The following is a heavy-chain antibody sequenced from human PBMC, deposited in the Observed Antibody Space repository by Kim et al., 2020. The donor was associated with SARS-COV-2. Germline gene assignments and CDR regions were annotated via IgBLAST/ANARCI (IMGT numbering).Heavy chain of an antibody. D-gene: IGHD3-10*01. CDR3: ARGRGSGSPKYWYFDL. J-gene: IGHJ2*01. V-gene: IGHV4-31*02. Sequence: SLKTRFTISVDTSKDQFSLKLSSVTAADTAVYYCARGRGSGSPKYWYFDLWGRGTLVTVSS.